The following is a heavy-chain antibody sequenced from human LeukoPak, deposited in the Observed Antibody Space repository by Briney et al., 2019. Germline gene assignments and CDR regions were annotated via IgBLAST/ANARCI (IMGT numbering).Heavy chain of an antibody. D-gene: IGHD1-26*01. CDR2: IKKDGSEK. Sequence: GGSLRLSCAASGFTFSSYWMSWVRQAPGKGLEWVANIKKDGSEKYYVDSVKGRFTISRDNAKTSLFLHMDSLRVDDTAIYYCARQSLGASGLDHWGQGVLVTVSS. CDR1: GFTFSSYW. CDR3: ARQSLGASGLDH. V-gene: IGHV3-7*01. J-gene: IGHJ4*02.